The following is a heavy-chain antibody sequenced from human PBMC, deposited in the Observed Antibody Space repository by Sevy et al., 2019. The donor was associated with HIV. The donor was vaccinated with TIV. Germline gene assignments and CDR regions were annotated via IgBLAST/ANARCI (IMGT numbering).Heavy chain of an antibody. Sequence: SETLSLTCTVSGGSVSSGSYYWSWIRQPPGKGLEWIGYIYYSGSTNYNPSLKSRVTISVDTSKNQFSLKLSSVTAADTAVYYCATKYYYDSSGYYGFDYWGQRTLVTVSS. D-gene: IGHD3-22*01. CDR1: GGSVSSGSYY. CDR3: ATKYYYDSSGYYGFDY. V-gene: IGHV4-61*01. J-gene: IGHJ4*02. CDR2: IYYSGST.